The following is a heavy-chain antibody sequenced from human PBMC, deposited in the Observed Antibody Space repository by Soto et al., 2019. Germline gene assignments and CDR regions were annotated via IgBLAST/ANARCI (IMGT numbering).Heavy chain of an antibody. Sequence: GGSLRLSCAASGFTFSNFAMSWVRQAPGKGLEWVSSIGGGSEKIYYSDSVKGRFTISRDNSKNTLYLQMNSLRAEDTALFFCARIFGAYDYFDFWGQGTPVTVSS. D-gene: IGHD3-3*01. CDR1: GFTFSNFA. V-gene: IGHV3-23*01. CDR2: IGGGSEKI. CDR3: ARIFGAYDYFDF. J-gene: IGHJ4*02.